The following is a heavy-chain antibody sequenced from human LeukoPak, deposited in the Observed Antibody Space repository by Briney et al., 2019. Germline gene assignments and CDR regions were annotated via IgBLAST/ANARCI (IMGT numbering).Heavy chain of an antibody. Sequence: PGGSLRLSCAASGFTVSSNYMSWVRQAPGKGLEWVSVIYSGGSTYYADSVKGRFTISRDNSKNTLYLQMNSLRAEDTAVYYCANNCSSTSCSLGGFDYWGQGTLVTVSS. CDR3: ANNCSSTSCSLGGFDY. V-gene: IGHV3-53*01. D-gene: IGHD2-2*01. J-gene: IGHJ4*02. CDR1: GFTVSSNY. CDR2: IYSGGST.